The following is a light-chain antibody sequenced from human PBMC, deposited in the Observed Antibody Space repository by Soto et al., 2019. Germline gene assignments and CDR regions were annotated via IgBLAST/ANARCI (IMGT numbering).Light chain of an antibody. J-gene: IGKJ5*01. CDR2: KAS. CDR3: QKNNSYPNT. CDR1: QSISSW. Sequence: DIQMTQSPSTLSASVGDRVTITCRASQSISSWLAWYQQKPGKAPKLLIYKASSLESGVPSRFSGSGSGTEFTLTIRSLQPDDFATYYCQKNNSYPNTFGQGTRLEIK. V-gene: IGKV1-5*03.